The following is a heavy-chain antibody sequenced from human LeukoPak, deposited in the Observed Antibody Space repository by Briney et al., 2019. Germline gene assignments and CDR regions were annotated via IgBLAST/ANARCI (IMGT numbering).Heavy chain of an antibody. CDR3: ARDRITYYDILTGHYYYYGMDV. CDR1: GGSISSYY. D-gene: IGHD3-9*01. Sequence: PSETLSLTCTVSGGSISSYYWSWLRQPPGKGLEWIGYIYYSGSTNYNPSLKSRVTISVDTSKNQFSLKLSSVTAADTAVYYCARDRITYYDILTGHYYYYGMDVWGQGTTVTVSS. V-gene: IGHV4-59*01. J-gene: IGHJ6*02. CDR2: IYYSGST.